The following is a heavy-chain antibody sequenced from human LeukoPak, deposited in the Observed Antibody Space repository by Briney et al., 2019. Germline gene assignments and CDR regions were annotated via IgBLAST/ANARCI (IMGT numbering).Heavy chain of an antibody. CDR2: INPSSGST. CDR3: ARESSSWNY. V-gene: IGHV1-46*01. D-gene: IGHD6-13*01. CDR1: GYIFTGYY. Sequence: ASVKVSCKTSGYIFTGYYMHWVRQAPGQGLEWMGIINPSSGSTSYAQKFQGRVTMTRDTSTSTVYMELSSLRSEDTAVYYCARESSSWNYWGQGTLVTVSS. J-gene: IGHJ4*02.